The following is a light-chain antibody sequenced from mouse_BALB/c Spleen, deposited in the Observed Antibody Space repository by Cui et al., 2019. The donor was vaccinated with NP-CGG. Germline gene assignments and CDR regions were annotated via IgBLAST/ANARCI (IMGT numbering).Light chain of an antibody. Sequence: QAVVTQESALTTSPGETVTLTCRSSTGAVTTSNYANWDQEKPDDLFTGLIGGTNNRAPGVPARFSGSLIGDKAALTITGAQTEDEAIYFCALWYSNHWVFGGGTKLTVL. CDR1: TGAVTTSNY. CDR3: ALWYSNHWV. V-gene: IGLV1*01. CDR2: GTN. J-gene: IGLJ1*01.